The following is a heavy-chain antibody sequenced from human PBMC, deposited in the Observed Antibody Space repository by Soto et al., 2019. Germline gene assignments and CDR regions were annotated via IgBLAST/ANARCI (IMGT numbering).Heavy chain of an antibody. CDR3: ARDLRAGVTMVRGVIIHYYYYGMDV. CDR1: GGSISSGGYY. Sequence: PSETLSLTCTVSGGSISSGGYYWSWIRQHPGKGLEWIGYIYYSGSTYYNPSLKSRVTISVDTSKNQFSLKLSSVTAADTAVYYCARDLRAGVTMVRGVIIHYYYYGMDVWGQGTTVTVSS. J-gene: IGHJ6*02. V-gene: IGHV4-31*03. CDR2: IYYSGST. D-gene: IGHD3-10*01.